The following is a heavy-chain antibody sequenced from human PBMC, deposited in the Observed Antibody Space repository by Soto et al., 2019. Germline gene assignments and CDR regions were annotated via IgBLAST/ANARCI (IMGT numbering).Heavy chain of an antibody. J-gene: IGHJ3*02. CDR1: GFTFTLYS. CDR3: ARYSGNYQDAFDI. V-gene: IGHV1-3*01. CDR2: INGGSGKT. Sequence: QVQLVQSGAEGKKPGASVKVSCRASGFTFTLYSMHWVRQAPGQRLEWMGWINGGSGKTKYSQKFQGRVTIARDTSASTAYMEVSSLRSEDTAVYYCARYSGNYQDAFDIWGQGTMVTVSS. D-gene: IGHD1-26*01.